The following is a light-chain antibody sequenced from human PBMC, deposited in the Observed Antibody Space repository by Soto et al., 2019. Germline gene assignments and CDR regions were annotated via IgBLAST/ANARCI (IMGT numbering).Light chain of an antibody. CDR2: GTS. J-gene: IGKJ5*01. Sequence: DIQMTQSPSFLSATEGDRVTISCRASQAINTYLNWYQQKPGKAPKLLIYGTSDLQNGVPSRFSGGGSGTDFTLTISSLQPEDFATYYCQQSYSTLLITFGQGTRLEV. V-gene: IGKV1-39*01. CDR3: QQSYSTLLIT. CDR1: QAINTY.